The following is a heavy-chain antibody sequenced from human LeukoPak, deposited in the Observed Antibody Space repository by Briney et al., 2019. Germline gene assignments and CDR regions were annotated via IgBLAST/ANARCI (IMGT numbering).Heavy chain of an antibody. V-gene: IGHV1-69*13. CDR3: TRGASAGTGAFDI. CDR2: IIPMFNTT. Sequence: ASVKVSCKASGGTFNNYAINWVRQAPGQGLEWMGAIIPMFNTTNYAQKFQGKVTITAVESTSTAYMELKSLRSDDTAVYYCTRGASAGTGAFDIWGQGTMVTVSS. D-gene: IGHD6-13*01. J-gene: IGHJ3*02. CDR1: GGTFNNYA.